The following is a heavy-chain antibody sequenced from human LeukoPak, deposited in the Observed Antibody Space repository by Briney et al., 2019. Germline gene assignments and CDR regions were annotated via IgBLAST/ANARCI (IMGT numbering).Heavy chain of an antibody. V-gene: IGHV3-23*01. CDR3: ARYACDGGLCFDY. CDR2: ITGSGRGT. J-gene: IGHJ4*02. D-gene: IGHD2-15*01. Sequence: GGSLRLSCTASGLTFSNYATTWVRQAPGKGLEWVSSITGSGRGTYCADSVKGRFSVSRDNSQNTVFLHMNSLRAEDTAVYYCARYACDGGLCFDYWGQGTLVTVSS. CDR1: GLTFSNYA.